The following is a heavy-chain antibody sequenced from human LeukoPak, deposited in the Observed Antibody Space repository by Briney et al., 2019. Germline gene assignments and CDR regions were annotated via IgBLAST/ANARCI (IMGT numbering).Heavy chain of an antibody. Sequence: GESLKISCKGSGYSFTSYWIGWVRQMPGKGLEWMGIIYPGDSDTRYSPSFQGQVTISADKSISTAYLQWSSLKASDTAMYYCARHIAPIAAADTYNWFDPWGQGTLVTVSS. J-gene: IGHJ5*02. D-gene: IGHD6-13*01. CDR3: ARHIAPIAAADTYNWFDP. CDR2: IYPGDSDT. V-gene: IGHV5-51*01. CDR1: GYSFTSYW.